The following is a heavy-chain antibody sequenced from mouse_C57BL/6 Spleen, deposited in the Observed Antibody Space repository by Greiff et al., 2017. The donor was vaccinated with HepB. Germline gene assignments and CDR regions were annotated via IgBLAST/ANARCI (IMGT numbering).Heavy chain of an antibody. Sequence: QVQLQQPGAELVRPGSSVKLSCKASGYTFTSYWMHWVKQRPIQGLEWIGNIDPSDSETHYNQKFKDKATLTVDKSPSTAYMQLSSLTSEDSAVYYCARSSATMVTPYYFDYWGQGTTLTVSS. CDR3: ARSSATMVTPYYFDY. CDR1: GYTFTSYW. CDR2: IDPSDSET. J-gene: IGHJ2*01. V-gene: IGHV1-52*01. D-gene: IGHD2-2*01.